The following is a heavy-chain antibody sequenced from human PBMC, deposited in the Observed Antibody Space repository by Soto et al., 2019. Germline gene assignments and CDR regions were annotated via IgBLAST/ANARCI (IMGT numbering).Heavy chain of an antibody. D-gene: IGHD6-6*01. CDR3: ARGRLAARPQYYFDY. J-gene: IGHJ4*02. CDR2: IWYDGSNK. CDR1: GFTFSSYG. V-gene: IGHV3-33*01. Sequence: GGSLRLSCAASGFTFSSYGMHWVRQAPGKGLEWVAVIWYDGSNKYYADSVKGRFTISRDNSKNTLYLQMNSLRAEDTAVYYCARGRLAARPQYYFDYWGQGTLVTVSS.